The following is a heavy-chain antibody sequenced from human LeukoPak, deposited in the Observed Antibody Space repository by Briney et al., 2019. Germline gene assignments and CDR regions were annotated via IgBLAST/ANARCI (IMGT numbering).Heavy chain of an antibody. CDR3: ARRPHVGARRFFDY. Sequence: SETLSLTCAVYGGSFSGYYWSWIRLPPGKGLEWIGEINHSGSTNYNPSLKSRVTISVDTSKNQFSLKLSSVTAADTAVYYCARRPHVGARRFFDYWGRGTLVTVSS. CDR2: INHSGST. CDR1: GGSFSGYY. V-gene: IGHV4-34*01. D-gene: IGHD6-6*01. J-gene: IGHJ4*02.